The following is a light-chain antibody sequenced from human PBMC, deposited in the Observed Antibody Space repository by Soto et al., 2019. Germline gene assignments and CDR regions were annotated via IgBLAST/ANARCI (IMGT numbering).Light chain of an antibody. Sequence: EVVLTQSPATLSLSPGERATLSCRDSENVRTFVDWYQQKPGQAPRLLIYGATNRATGIPARFSGSGSGTDFTLTISNLEPEDFAVYYCQQHSHWPPWTFGQGTRVEIQ. J-gene: IGKJ1*01. CDR3: QQHSHWPPWT. V-gene: IGKV3-11*01. CDR2: GAT. CDR1: ENVRTF.